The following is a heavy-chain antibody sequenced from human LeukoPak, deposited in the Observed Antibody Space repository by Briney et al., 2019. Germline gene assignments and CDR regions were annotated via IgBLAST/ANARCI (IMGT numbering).Heavy chain of an antibody. J-gene: IGHJ4*02. V-gene: IGHV4-59*01. Sequence: SETLSLTCTVSGGSISSSYWGWIRQPPGKGLEWIGSIYYSGSTNYNPSLKSRVTISVDTSKNQFSLKLSSVTAADTAVYYCARAPYCSSTSCYSDYWGQGTLVTVSS. CDR2: IYYSGST. CDR1: GGSISSSY. D-gene: IGHD2-2*02. CDR3: ARAPYCSSTSCYSDY.